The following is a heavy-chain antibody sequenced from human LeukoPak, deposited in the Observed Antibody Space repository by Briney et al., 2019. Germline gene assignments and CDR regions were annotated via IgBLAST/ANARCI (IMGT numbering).Heavy chain of an antibody. CDR2: IYTSGST. CDR3: ARASTMVRGVHFDY. J-gene: IGHJ4*02. CDR1: GGSISSYY. D-gene: IGHD3-10*01. V-gene: IGHV4-4*07. Sequence: PSETLSLTCAVSGGSISSYYWSWIRQPAGKGLEWIGRIYTSGSTNYNPSLKSRVTMSVDTSKNQFSLKLSSVTAADTAVYYCARASTMVRGVHFDYWGQGTLVTVSS.